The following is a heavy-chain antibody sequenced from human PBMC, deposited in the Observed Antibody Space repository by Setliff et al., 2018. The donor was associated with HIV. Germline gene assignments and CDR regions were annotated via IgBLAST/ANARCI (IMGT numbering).Heavy chain of an antibody. CDR3: ATDACTIDACYSSGGP. CDR1: GYTFIDYN. D-gene: IGHD2-15*01. V-gene: IGHV1-69-2*01. J-gene: IGHJ5*02. Sequence: WASVKVSCKASGYTFIDYNIHWVQQAPGKGLEWMGRVDPEDGETIYAEKFRGRVTITADTSTDTAYLKLSSLRSEDTAVYYCATDACTIDACYSSGGPWGQGTLVTVSS. CDR2: VDPEDGET.